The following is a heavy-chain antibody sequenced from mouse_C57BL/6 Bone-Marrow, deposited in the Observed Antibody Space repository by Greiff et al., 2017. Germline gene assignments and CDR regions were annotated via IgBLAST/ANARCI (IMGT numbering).Heavy chain of an antibody. V-gene: IGHV1-64*01. D-gene: IGHD1-1*01. CDR2: IHPNSGST. J-gene: IGHJ1*03. CDR1: GYTFTSYW. CDR3: ARKGGYYYGSSYWYFDF. Sequence: QVQLQQPGAELVKPGASVKLSCKASGYTFTSYWMHWVKQRPGQGLEWIGMIHPNSGSTNYNEKFKSKATLTVDKSSSTAYMQLSSLTSEDSAVYYCARKGGYYYGSSYWYFDFWGTGTTVTVSS.